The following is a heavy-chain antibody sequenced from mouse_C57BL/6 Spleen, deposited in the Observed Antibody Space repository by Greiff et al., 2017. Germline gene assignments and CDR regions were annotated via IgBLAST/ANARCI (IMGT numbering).Heavy chain of an antibody. CDR1: GYTFTSYW. J-gene: IGHJ2*01. Sequence: QVQLQQSGAELAKPGASVKLSCKASGYTFTSYWMHWVKQRPGQGLEWIGYINPSSGYTKYNQKFKDKAKLTADKSSSTAYMQLSSLTYEDSAVYYCASSWVTTVVADYWGQGTTLTVSS. CDR2: INPSSGYT. V-gene: IGHV1-7*01. CDR3: ASSWVTTVVADY. D-gene: IGHD1-1*01.